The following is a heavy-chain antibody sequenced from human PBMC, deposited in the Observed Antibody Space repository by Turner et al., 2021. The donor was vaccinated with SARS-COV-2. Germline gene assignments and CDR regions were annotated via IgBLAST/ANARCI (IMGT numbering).Heavy chain of an antibody. V-gene: IGHV4-31*03. Sequence: QVQLQESGPGLVKPSQTLSLTCTVSGGSISSGGYYWSWIRQHPGKGLEWIGYIYYSGSTHYNPSLKSRVTISVDTSKNQFSLKLSSVTAADTAVYYCARYLYYYGSGSSHSFDYWGQGTLVTVSS. CDR1: GGSISSGGYY. CDR3: ARYLYYYGSGSSHSFDY. J-gene: IGHJ4*02. CDR2: IYYSGST. D-gene: IGHD3-10*01.